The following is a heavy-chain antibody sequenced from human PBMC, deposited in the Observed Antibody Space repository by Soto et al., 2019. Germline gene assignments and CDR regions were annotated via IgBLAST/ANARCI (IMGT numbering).Heavy chain of an antibody. J-gene: IGHJ4*02. CDR3: ARTRYRIAAAGPKRSFDY. V-gene: IGHV1-69*13. CDR1: GGTFSSYA. CDR2: IIPIFGTA. Sequence: GASVKVSCKASGGTFSSYAISWVRQAPGQGLEWMGGIIPIFGTANYAQKFQGRVTITADESTSTAYMELSSLRPEDTAVYYCARTRYRIAAAGPKRSFDYWGQGTLVTAPQ. D-gene: IGHD6-13*01.